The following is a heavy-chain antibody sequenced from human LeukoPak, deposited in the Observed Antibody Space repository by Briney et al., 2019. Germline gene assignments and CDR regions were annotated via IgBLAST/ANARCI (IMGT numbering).Heavy chain of an antibody. V-gene: IGHV1-69*05. CDR3: ATDGPYCTNGVCHWGLRWFDP. Sequence: SVKVSCKASGGTFSSYAISWVRQAPGQGLEWMGRIIPICGTANYAQEFQGRVAITTDESTSTAYMELSSLRSEDTAVYYCATDGPYCTNGVCHWGLRWFDPWGQGTLVTVSS. D-gene: IGHD2-8*01. J-gene: IGHJ5*02. CDR1: GGTFSSYA. CDR2: IIPICGTA.